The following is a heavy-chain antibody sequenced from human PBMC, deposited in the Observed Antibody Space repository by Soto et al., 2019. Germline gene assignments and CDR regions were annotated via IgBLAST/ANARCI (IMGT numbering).Heavy chain of an antibody. V-gene: IGHV1-46*03. CDR2: INPSGGST. Sequence: ASVKVSCKASGYTFTSYYMHWVRQAPGQGLEWMGIINPSGGSTSYAQKFQGRVTMTRDTSTSTVYMELSSLRSEDTAVYYCAREGAYYYGSGSGNYYYYGMDVWGQGTTVTVSS. CDR1: GYTFTSYY. D-gene: IGHD3-10*01. CDR3: AREGAYYYGSGSGNYYYYGMDV. J-gene: IGHJ6*02.